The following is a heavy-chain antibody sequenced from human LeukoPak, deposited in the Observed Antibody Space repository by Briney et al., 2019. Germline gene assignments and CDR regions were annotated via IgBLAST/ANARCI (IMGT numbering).Heavy chain of an antibody. CDR1: RGSISSYY. CDR3: ARDVGYCSSTSCRYYYYYYMDV. Sequence: PSETLSLTCTVSRGSISSYYWSWIRQPAGKGLEWIGRIYTSGSTNYNPSLKSRVTMSVDTSKNQFSLKLSSVTAADTAVYYCARDVGYCSSTSCRYYYYYYMDVWGKGTTVTVSS. J-gene: IGHJ6*03. CDR2: IYTSGST. D-gene: IGHD2-2*01. V-gene: IGHV4-4*07.